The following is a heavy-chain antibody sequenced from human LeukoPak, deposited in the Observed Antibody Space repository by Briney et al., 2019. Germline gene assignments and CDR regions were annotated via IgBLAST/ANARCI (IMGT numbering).Heavy chain of an antibody. J-gene: IGHJ4*02. Sequence: SETLSLTCAVSGGSISSYYWSWIRQPPGKGLEWIGYIHHSGTTNYNPSLKSRVTISVDTSKNHFSLKLTSVTAADTAVYYCARAANILGRVDYWGQGTLVTVSS. CDR1: GGSISSYY. CDR3: ARAANILGRVDY. D-gene: IGHD2/OR15-2a*01. V-gene: IGHV4-59*01. CDR2: IHHSGTT.